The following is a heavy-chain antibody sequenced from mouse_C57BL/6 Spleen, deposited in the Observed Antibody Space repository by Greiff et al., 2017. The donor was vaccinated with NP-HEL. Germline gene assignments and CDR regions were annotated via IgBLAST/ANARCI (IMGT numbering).Heavy chain of an antibody. V-gene: IGHV1-39*01. J-gene: IGHJ4*01. CDR3: ARLIYYGKANAMDY. D-gene: IGHD2-1*01. CDR1: GYSFSDYN. Sequence: VQLQQSGPELVKPGASVKISCKASGYSFSDYNMNWVKQSNGKSLEWIGVINPNYGTTSYNQKFKGKATLTVDQSSSTAYMQLNSLTSEDSAVYYCARLIYYGKANAMDYWGQGTSVTVSS. CDR2: INPNYGTT.